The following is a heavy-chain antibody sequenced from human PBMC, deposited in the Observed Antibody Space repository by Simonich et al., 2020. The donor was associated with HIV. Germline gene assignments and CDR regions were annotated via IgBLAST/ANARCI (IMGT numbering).Heavy chain of an antibody. D-gene: IGHD2-2*01. J-gene: IGHJ6*02. CDR3: AREGGGYCSSTSCRYYYYGMDV. CDR1: GGSISSGYY. CDR2: IYHSGST. V-gene: IGHV4-38-2*02. Sequence: QLQLQESGPGLVKPSETLSLTCTVSGGSISSGYYWGWIRQPPGKWLEWIGSIYHSGSTYYNPSLKSRVTISVDTSKNQFSLKLSSVTAADTAVYYCAREGGGYCSSTSCRYYYYGMDVWGQGTTVTVSS.